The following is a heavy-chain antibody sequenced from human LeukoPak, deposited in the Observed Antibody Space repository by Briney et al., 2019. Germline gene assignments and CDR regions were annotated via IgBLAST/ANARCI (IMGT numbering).Heavy chain of an antibody. Sequence: ASVKVSCKASGGTFSSYALSWVRQAPGQGLEWMGWINPNSGGTNYAQKFQGWVTMTRDTSISTAYMELSRLRSDDTAVYYCARDLSGSSWTFDYWGQGTLVTVSS. V-gene: IGHV1-2*04. D-gene: IGHD6-13*01. CDR3: ARDLSGSSWTFDY. CDR1: GGTFSSYA. CDR2: INPNSGGT. J-gene: IGHJ4*02.